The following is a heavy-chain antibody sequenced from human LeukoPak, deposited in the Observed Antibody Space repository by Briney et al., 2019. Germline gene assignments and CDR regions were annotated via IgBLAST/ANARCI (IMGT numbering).Heavy chain of an antibody. J-gene: IGHJ6*04. CDR2: ISSSGSTV. CDR3: AELGITMIGGV. D-gene: IGHD3-10*02. CDR1: GFTFSSYE. Sequence: GGSLRLSCAASGFTFSSYEMNWVRQAPGKGLEWASYISSSGSTVYYADSVKGRFTISRDNAKNSLYLQMNSLRAEDTAVYYCAELGITMIGGVWGKGTTVTISS. V-gene: IGHV3-48*03.